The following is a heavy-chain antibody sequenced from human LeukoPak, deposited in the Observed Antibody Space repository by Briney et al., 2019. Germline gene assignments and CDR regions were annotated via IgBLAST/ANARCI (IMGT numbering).Heavy chain of an antibody. CDR3: AGGYSSDWYFNC. J-gene: IGHJ4*02. Sequence: SETLSLTCNVSGASISTHYWSWIRQSPGEGLGWIGYADYTGSTKYNPSLKSRVTMSLDTSNNQFSLKLDSVTAADTAVYYCAGGYSSDWYFNCWGQGTLVTVSS. V-gene: IGHV4-59*11. CDR2: ADYTGST. CDR1: GASISTHY. D-gene: IGHD6-19*01.